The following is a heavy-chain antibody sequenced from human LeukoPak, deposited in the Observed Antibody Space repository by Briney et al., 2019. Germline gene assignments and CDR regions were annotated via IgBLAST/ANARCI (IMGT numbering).Heavy chain of an antibody. V-gene: IGHV4-59*03. CDR3: VANLVAVFHY. J-gene: IGHJ4*02. CDR1: GGSISSHY. Sequence: SETLSLTCTVSGGSISSHYWSWIRQFPGKGLEWIGYIFYSGTTKYNPSLKSRVTISVDTSKSQFSLNLTSVTAADTAVYYCVANLVAVFHYWGQGALVTVSP. CDR2: IFYSGTT. D-gene: IGHD1-7*01.